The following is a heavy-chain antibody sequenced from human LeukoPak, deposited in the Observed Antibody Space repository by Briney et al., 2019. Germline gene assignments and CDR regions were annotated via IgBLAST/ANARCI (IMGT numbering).Heavy chain of an antibody. J-gene: IGHJ4*02. CDR2: IYPGDSDT. Sequence: GESLKIPCKGSGYSFTSHWIGWVRQMPGKGLEWMGIIYPGDSDTRYSPSFQGQVTISADKSISTAYLQWNSLKASDTAMYYCAKRINWNVDYWGQGTLVTVSS. V-gene: IGHV5-51*01. D-gene: IGHD1-1*01. CDR1: GYSFTSHW. CDR3: AKRINWNVDY.